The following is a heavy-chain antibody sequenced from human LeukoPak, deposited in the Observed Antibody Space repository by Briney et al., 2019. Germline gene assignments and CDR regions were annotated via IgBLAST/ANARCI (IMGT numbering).Heavy chain of an antibody. J-gene: IGHJ4*02. D-gene: IGHD3-9*01. CDR1: GFTFSNAW. CDR2: IKSKTDGGTT. CDR3: KTGVYDILTD. V-gene: IGHV3-15*01. Sequence: GGSLRLSRAASGFTFSNAWMSWVRQAPGKGLEWVGRIKSKTDGGTTDYAAPVKGRFTISRDDSKNTLYLQMNSLKTEDTAVYYYKTGVYDILTDWGQGTLVTVSS.